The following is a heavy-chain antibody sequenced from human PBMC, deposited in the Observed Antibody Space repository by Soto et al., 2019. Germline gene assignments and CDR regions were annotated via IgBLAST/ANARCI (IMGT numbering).Heavy chain of an antibody. D-gene: IGHD1-20*01. CDR3: AGDLIGTRYSFSRTDKPYYAMDF. J-gene: IGHJ6*02. Sequence: GASVKVSCKASGGTFSSYAISWVRQAPGQGLEWMGGIIPIFGTTNYAQKFQGRVTITADESTSTAYMELSSLRSEDTAVYYCAGDLIGTRYSFSRTDKPYYAMDFWGPGTTVTLSS. V-gene: IGHV1-69*13. CDR1: GGTFSSYA. CDR2: IIPIFGTT.